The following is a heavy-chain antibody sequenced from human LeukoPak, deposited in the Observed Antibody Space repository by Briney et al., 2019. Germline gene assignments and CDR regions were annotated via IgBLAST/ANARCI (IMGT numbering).Heavy chain of an antibody. Sequence: SVKVSCKASGYTFSSYAISWVRQAPGQGLEWMGGIVPIFGTANYAQKFQGRVTITADESTSTAYMELSSLRSEDTAVYYCARGVGYCSGGSCYWTFFDYWGQGTLVTVSS. CDR1: GYTFSSYA. D-gene: IGHD2-15*01. V-gene: IGHV1-69*13. CDR3: ARGVGYCSGGSCYWTFFDY. J-gene: IGHJ4*02. CDR2: IVPIFGTA.